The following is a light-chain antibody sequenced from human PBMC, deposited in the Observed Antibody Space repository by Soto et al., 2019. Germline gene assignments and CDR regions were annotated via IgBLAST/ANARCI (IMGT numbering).Light chain of an antibody. CDR2: KAS. J-gene: IGKJ5*01. Sequence: DIQMTQSPPTLSASVGDRVTITCRASQNVNTWLAWYQQKPGRAPKLLIHKASILEAGVPSRFSGSGSGTEFTLTINSLQPDDFATYDCQPYEHYLITCGQGTRLEIK. CDR3: QPYEHYLIT. V-gene: IGKV1-5*03. CDR1: QNVNTW.